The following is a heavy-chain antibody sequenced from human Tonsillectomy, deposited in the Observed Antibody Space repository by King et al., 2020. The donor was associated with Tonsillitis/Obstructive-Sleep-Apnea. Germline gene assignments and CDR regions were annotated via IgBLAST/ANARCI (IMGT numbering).Heavy chain of an antibody. V-gene: IGHV4-31*03. CDR2: VYNSGST. Sequence: VQLQESGPGLVKPSQTLSLTCTVSGGSINRGAYYWGWIRQHPGKGLEWIGFVYNSGSTFHNPSLKSRVIISVDTSKNQFSLKLSSVTAADTAVYYCARVTWGYYGSGTNFDSWGQGTLVTVSS. CDR1: GGSINRGAYY. D-gene: IGHD3-10*01. CDR3: ARVTWGYYGSGTNFDS. J-gene: IGHJ4*02.